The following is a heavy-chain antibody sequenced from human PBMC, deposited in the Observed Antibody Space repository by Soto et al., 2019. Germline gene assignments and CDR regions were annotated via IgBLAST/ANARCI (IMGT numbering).Heavy chain of an antibody. CDR1: GFTLSGYA. Sequence: EVQLAESGGGLAQPGGSLRLSCAASGFTLSGYAMDWVRQAPGKGLEYVSGISSNGVGTYYANSVQGRFTISRDNSNNTVYLQMGSLRPEDMAVYYCARRARPDFYYMDVWGKGTTGTVSS. V-gene: IGHV3-64*01. J-gene: IGHJ6*03. CDR3: ARRARPDFYYMDV. CDR2: ISSNGVGT. D-gene: IGHD6-6*01.